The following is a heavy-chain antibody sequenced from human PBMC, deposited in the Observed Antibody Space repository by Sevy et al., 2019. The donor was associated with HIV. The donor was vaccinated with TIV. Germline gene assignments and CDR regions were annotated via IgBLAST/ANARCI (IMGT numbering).Heavy chain of an antibody. D-gene: IGHD6-13*01. V-gene: IGHV7-4-1*02. CDR1: GYTFTSYA. J-gene: IGHJ6*02. CDR2: INTNTGNP. Sequence: ASVKVSCKASGYTFTSYAMNWVRQAPGQGLEWMGWINTNTGNPTYAQGFTGRFVFSLDTSVSTAYLQISSLKAEDTAVYYCARDSWQQLVPGGYYYYGMDVWGQRTTVTVSS. CDR3: ARDSWQQLVPGGYYYYGMDV.